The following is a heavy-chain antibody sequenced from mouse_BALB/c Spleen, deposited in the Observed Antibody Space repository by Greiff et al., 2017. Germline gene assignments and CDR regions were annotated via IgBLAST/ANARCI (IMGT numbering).Heavy chain of an antibody. J-gene: IGHJ4*01. D-gene: IGHD2-3*01. CDR1: GYTFSSYW. CDR2: ILPGSGST. CDR3: ARGEIYDGPTGYAMDY. V-gene: IGHV1-9*01. Sequence: VQLQQSGAELMKPGASVKISCKATGYTFSSYWIEWVKQRPGHGLEWIGEILPGSGSTNYNEKFKGKATFTADTSSNTAYMQLSSLTSEDSAVYYCARGEIYDGPTGYAMDYWGQGTSVTVSS.